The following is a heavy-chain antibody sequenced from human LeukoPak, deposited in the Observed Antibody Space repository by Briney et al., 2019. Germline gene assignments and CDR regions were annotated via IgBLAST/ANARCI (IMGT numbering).Heavy chain of an antibody. Sequence: GGSLRLSCAASGFTFSSYAMSWVRQAPGKGLEWVSFIYSAGSTHYSDSVKGRFTISIDNSKNTLYLQMNSLRAEDTAVYYCARRAGAYTHPYDYWGQGTLVTVS. CDR1: GFTFSSYA. J-gene: IGHJ4*02. V-gene: IGHV3-53*01. D-gene: IGHD3-16*01. CDR2: IYSAGST. CDR3: ARRAGAYTHPYDY.